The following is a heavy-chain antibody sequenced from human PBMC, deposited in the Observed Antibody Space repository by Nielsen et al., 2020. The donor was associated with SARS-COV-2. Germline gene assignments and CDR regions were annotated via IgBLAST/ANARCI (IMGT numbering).Heavy chain of an antibody. J-gene: IGHJ5*02. D-gene: IGHD2-2*02. V-gene: IGHV3-20*03. CDR2: INWNGGST. Sequence: WIRQPPGKGLEWVSGINWNGGSTGYADSVKGRFTISRDNAKNSLYLQMNSLRAEDTAVYYCAREHIVVVPAAIRGGYNWFDPWGQGTLVTVSS. CDR3: AREHIVVVPAAIRGGYNWFDP.